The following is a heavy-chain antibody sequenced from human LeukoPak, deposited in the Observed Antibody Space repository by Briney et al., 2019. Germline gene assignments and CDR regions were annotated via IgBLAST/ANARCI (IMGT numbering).Heavy chain of an antibody. J-gene: IGHJ6*03. CDR1: GFTLSSYG. CDR2: IRYDGSNK. Sequence: GGSLRLSCAASGFTLSSYGMHWVRQAPGKGLEWVAFIRYDGSNKYYADSVKGRFTISRDYSKNTLYLQMKSLRAEDTAVYYCAKGGGYEAQYYYYYLDVWGKGTTVTISS. D-gene: IGHD5-12*01. CDR3: AKGGGYEAQYYYYYLDV. V-gene: IGHV3-30*02.